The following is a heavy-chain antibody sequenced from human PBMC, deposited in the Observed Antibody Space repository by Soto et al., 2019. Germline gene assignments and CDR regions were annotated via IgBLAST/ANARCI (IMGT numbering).Heavy chain of an antibody. CDR3: ARGGSGSYYRPFDP. V-gene: IGHV1-69*13. Sequence: AASVKVSCKASGGTFSSYAISWVRQAPGQGLEWMGGIIPIFGTANYAQKFQGRVTITADESTSTAYMELSSLRSEDTAVYYCARGGSGSYYRPFDPWGQGTLVTVSS. CDR2: IIPIFGTA. D-gene: IGHD3-10*01. CDR1: GGTFSSYA. J-gene: IGHJ5*02.